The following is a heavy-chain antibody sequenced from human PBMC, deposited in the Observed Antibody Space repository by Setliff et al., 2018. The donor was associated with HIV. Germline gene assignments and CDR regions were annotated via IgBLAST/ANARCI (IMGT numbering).Heavy chain of an antibody. J-gene: IGHJ3*01. V-gene: IGHV1-2*06. CDR1: GYTFTAYY. CDR2: IEPSSSGT. Sequence: ASVKVSCKASGYTFTAYYIHWARQAPGHGLQLMGRIEPSSSGTNYIQKFQGRVTITRDTSIYTVYMELTGLTSDDTAVYYCARQDHSSVNSGSLYAFDVWGQGTMVTVSS. CDR3: ARQDHSSVNSGSLYAFDV. D-gene: IGHD3-22*01.